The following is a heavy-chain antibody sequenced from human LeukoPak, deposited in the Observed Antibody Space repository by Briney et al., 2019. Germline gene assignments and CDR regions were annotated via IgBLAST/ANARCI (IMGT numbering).Heavy chain of an antibody. D-gene: IGHD1-1*01. Sequence: AASVKVSCKASGYTFTGYYMHWVRQAPGQGLEWMGWINPNSGGTNYAQKFQGRVTMTRDTSISTAYMELSRLRSDDTAVYYCARAQRRYPGAFDIWGQGTMVTVSS. CDR3: ARAQRRYPGAFDI. J-gene: IGHJ3*02. CDR2: INPNSGGT. V-gene: IGHV1-2*02. CDR1: GYTFTGYY.